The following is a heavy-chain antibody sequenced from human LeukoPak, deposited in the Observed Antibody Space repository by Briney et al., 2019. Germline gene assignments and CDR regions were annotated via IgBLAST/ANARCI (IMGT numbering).Heavy chain of an antibody. Sequence: ASVNVSCKASGYTFTSYGISWVRQAPGQGLEWMGWMNTYNGNTNYAQKLQGRVTMTTDTSTSTAYRELRSLRSDDTAVYYCARAVAGPYFDYWGQGTLVTVSA. J-gene: IGHJ4*02. V-gene: IGHV1-18*01. CDR3: ARAVAGPYFDY. CDR1: GYTFTSYG. D-gene: IGHD6-19*01. CDR2: MNTYNGNT.